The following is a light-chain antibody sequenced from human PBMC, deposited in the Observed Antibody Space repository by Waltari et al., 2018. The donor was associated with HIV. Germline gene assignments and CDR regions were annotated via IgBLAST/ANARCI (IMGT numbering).Light chain of an antibody. CDR1: RLLFYSSNNKSY. CDR3: QQYYSVPYT. J-gene: IGKJ2*01. CDR2: GAS. Sequence: DVVVTQSPDSLAVSVGERATPHSTSSRLLFYSSNNKSYLAWYQQKAGQRPKLLIYGASTRESGVPDRFSGSGSGTDFTLTISSLQAEDVAVYYCQQYYSVPYTFGQGTKLEIK. V-gene: IGKV4-1*01.